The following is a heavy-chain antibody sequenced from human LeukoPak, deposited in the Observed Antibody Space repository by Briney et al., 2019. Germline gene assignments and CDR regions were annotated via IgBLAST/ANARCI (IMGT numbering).Heavy chain of an antibody. J-gene: IGHJ5*02. V-gene: IGHV1-69*05. CDR3: ASESVAHNWFDP. CDR1: GGTFSSYA. CDR2: IIPIFGTA. Sequence: ASVKVSCKASGGTFSSYAISRVRQAPGQGLEWMGGIIPIFGTANYAQKFQGRVTITTDESTSTAYMELSSLRSEDTAVYYCASESVAHNWFDPWGQGTLVTVSS. D-gene: IGHD6-19*01.